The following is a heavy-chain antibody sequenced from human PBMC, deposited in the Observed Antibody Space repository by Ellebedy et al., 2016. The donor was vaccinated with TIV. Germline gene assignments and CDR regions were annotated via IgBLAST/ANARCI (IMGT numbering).Heavy chain of an antibody. V-gene: IGHV3-21*01. CDR3: ARVAYTGTYFQH. J-gene: IGHJ1*01. CDR1: GFTFSSYS. Sequence: GGSLRLSCAASGFTFSSYSMNWVRQAPGKGLEWVSSISSSSSYIYYADSVKGRFTISRDNAKKSLYLQMNSLRAEDTAVYYCARVAYTGTYFQHWGQGTLVTVSS. CDR2: ISSSSSYI. D-gene: IGHD3-16*01.